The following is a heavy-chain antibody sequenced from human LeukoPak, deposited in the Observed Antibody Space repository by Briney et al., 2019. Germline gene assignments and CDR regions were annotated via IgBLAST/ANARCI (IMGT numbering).Heavy chain of an antibody. D-gene: IGHD3-10*01. Sequence: PSETLSLTSTVSGGSISSSSYYWGWIRQPPGKGLEWIGSIYYSGSTYYNPSLKSRVTISVDTSKNQFSLKLSPVTAADTAVYYCASHGDPRGDYYYYMDVWGKGTTVTVSS. V-gene: IGHV4-39*01. CDR1: GGSISSSSYY. CDR2: IYYSGST. J-gene: IGHJ6*03. CDR3: ASHGDPRGDYYYYMDV.